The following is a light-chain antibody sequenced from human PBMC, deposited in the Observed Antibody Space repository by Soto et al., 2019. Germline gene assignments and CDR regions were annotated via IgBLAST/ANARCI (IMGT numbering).Light chain of an antibody. J-gene: IGKJ1*01. CDR2: HTS. CDR1: QSVSTY. V-gene: IGKV3-11*01. CDR3: QQRDNWPPTWT. Sequence: EIVMTQSPATLSVSPGERATLSCRAIQSVSTYLAWYQQKPGQAPRLLIYHTSNRAAGIPARFSGSESGTDFTLTISSLEPEDFAVYYCQQRDNWPPTWTFGQGTKVDIK.